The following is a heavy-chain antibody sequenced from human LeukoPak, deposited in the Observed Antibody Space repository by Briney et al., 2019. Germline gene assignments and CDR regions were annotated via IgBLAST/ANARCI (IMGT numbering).Heavy chain of an antibody. CDR3: ATETNGRHYDY. CDR1: GLTFSTSG. CDR2: IGPTGSDR. Sequence: GGSLRLSYTASGLTFSTSGFNWVRQAPGKGLEWVASIGPTGSDRYHADSIKGRFTISRDNANNFLYLQMNSLRAEDTAVYYCATETNGRHYDYWGQGTLLTVSS. J-gene: IGHJ4*02. D-gene: IGHD1-14*01. V-gene: IGHV3-21*06.